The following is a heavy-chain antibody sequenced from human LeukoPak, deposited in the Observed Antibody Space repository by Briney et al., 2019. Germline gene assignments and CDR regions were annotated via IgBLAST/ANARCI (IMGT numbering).Heavy chain of an antibody. J-gene: IGHJ1*01. D-gene: IGHD3-22*01. V-gene: IGHV3-74*01. CDR1: GFTFSSYW. CDR3: ATYSSLNRREFQY. Sequence: GGSLRLSCVASGFTFSSYWMHWVRQDPRKGLVWVSRINGDGRNINYADSVRGRFTISRDNAKNSLYLQMNSLRAEDTAVYYCATYSSLNRREFQYWGQGTLLTVSS. CDR2: INGDGRNI.